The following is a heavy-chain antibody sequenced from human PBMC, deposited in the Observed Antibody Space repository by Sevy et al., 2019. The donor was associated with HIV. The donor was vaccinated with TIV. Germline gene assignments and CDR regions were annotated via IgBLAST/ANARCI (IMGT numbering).Heavy chain of an antibody. V-gene: IGHV1-18*01. CDR2: ISAYNGNT. J-gene: IGHJ4*02. CDR1: GYTFTSYG. Sequence: GTSVKVSCKASGYTFTSYGISWVRQAPGQGLEWMGWISAYNGNTNYAQKLQGRVTMTTDTSTSTAYMELRSLRSDDTAVDYCARVAVFGCSSTSCYPLAYCGGDCYPYYFDYWGQGTLVTVSS. D-gene: IGHD2-21*02. CDR3: ARVAVFGCSSTSCYPLAYCGGDCYPYYFDY.